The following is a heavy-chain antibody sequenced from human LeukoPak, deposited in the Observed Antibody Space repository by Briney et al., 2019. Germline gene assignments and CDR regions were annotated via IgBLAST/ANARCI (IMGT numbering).Heavy chain of an antibody. CDR1: GFTFSSYG. V-gene: IGHV3-21*01. CDR3: ARTYYDILTGYNPYFDY. Sequence: GGSLRLSCAASGFTFSSYGMSWVRQAPGKGLEWVSAISASSTAIYSADSVKGRFTISRDNAKNFLYLQMNSLRAEDTAVYYCARTYYDILTGYNPYFDYWGQGILVTVSS. D-gene: IGHD3-9*01. J-gene: IGHJ4*02. CDR2: ISASSTAI.